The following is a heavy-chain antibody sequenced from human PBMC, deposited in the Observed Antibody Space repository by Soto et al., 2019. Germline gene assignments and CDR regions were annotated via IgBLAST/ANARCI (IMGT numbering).Heavy chain of an antibody. CDR1: GYTFSSYS. J-gene: IGHJ4*02. Sequence: ASVKVSCKASGYTFSSYSISWLRQAPGQGPEWMGRISAYNGKTNYAQRLQGRVTLTTDTSTSTAYMELRSLRSDYTAVFYCARDMTPPDKIVEIHAAFDYFGQGTLVTFSS. CDR3: ARDMTPPDKIVEIHAAFDY. D-gene: IGHD6-25*01. CDR2: ISAYNGKT. V-gene: IGHV1-18*01.